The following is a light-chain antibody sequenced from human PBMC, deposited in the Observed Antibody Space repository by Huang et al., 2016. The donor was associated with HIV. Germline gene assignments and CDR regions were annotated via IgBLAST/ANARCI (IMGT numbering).Light chain of an antibody. V-gene: IGKV3-15*01. CDR1: QSFSNN. CDR3: QQYNNWPGT. CDR2: GAS. J-gene: IGKJ1*01. Sequence: EIVMTQSPATLSVSPGERATLSCWASQSFSNNLAWYQQKPGLAPRLLIYGASTRATGIRGRFSGSGSGTEFTLTISSLQSEDFAVYYCQQYNNWPGTFGQGTKVEIK.